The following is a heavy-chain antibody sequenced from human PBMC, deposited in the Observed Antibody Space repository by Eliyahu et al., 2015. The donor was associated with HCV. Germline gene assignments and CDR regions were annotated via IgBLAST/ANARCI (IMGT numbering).Heavy chain of an antibody. V-gene: IGHV3-33*01. J-gene: IGHJ5*02. CDR2: IWYDGSNK. CDR1: GFTFSSYG. D-gene: IGHD6-19*01. Sequence: QVQLVESGGGVVQPMRSLRLSCAASGFTFSSYGMHWVRQAPGKGLEWVAVIWYDGSNKYYADSVKGRFTISRDNSKNTLYLQMNSLRAEDTAVYYCARDHGEGIAVPRFDPWGQGTLVTVSS. CDR3: ARDHGEGIAVPRFDP.